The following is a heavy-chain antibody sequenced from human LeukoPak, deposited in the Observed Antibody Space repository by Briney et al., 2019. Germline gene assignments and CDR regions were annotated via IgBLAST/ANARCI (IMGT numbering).Heavy chain of an antibody. V-gene: IGHV3-23*01. J-gene: IGHJ4*02. D-gene: IGHD1-26*01. CDR2: ISGSDGST. Sequence: GGSLRLTCAASGFTFSNYAMSWVRQAPGKGLEWVSVISGSDGSTYYADSVKGRFTISRDNSKNTLYLQMNTLRAEDTAVYYCAKDPYSGSYEYWGQGTLVTVSS. CDR1: GFTFSNYA. CDR3: AKDPYSGSYEY.